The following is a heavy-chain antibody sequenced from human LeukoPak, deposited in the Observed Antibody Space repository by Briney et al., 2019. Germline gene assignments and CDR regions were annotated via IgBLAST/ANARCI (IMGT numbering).Heavy chain of an antibody. D-gene: IGHD2-2*01. CDR2: IYTSGST. J-gene: IGHJ6*04. Sequence: SETLSLTCTVSGVSISSYYWSWIRQPPGKGLEWIGYIYTSGSTNYNPSLKSRVTISVDTSKNQFSLKLSSVTAADTAVYYCARQGGYQLPLLVWGKGTTVTVSS. CDR1: GVSISSYY. V-gene: IGHV4-4*09. CDR3: ARQGGYQLPLLV.